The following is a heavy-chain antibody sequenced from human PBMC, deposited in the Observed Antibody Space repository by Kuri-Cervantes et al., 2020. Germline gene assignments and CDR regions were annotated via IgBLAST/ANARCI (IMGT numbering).Heavy chain of an antibody. Sequence: GESLKISCAASGLIFSSYAMGWVRQAPGKGLEWVSVISGSGGSTYYADSVKGRFTISRDNSKNTLYLQMNSLRAEDTAVYYCARVCGYCYYYCYYYGMDVWGKGTTVTVSS. D-gene: IGHD2-21*02. V-gene: IGHV3-23*01. CDR3: ARVCGYCYYYCYYYGMDV. CDR1: GLIFSSYA. J-gene: IGHJ6*04. CDR2: ISGSGGST.